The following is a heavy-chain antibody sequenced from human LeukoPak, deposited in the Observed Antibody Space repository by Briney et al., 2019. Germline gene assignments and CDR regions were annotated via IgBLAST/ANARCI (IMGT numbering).Heavy chain of an antibody. CDR2: IYSGGST. D-gene: IGHD5-12*01. CDR1: GVTARSKY. Sequence: GGSLGRSCAASGVTARSKYMRWVRQAPGTGLEWVSVIYSGGSTYYADSVKGRFTISRDNSKNTLYLQMNSLRAEDTAVYYCARVGYSGTNWFDPWGQGTLVTVSS. V-gene: IGHV3-66*02. J-gene: IGHJ5*02. CDR3: ARVGYSGTNWFDP.